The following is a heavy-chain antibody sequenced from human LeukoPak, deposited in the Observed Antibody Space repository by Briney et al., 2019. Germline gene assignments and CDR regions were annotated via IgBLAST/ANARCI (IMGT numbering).Heavy chain of an antibody. CDR3: AREKIHFDSSGDYFDYHFYMDV. J-gene: IGHJ6*03. CDR2: ISNTGSSI. CDR1: RFTFNDYS. D-gene: IGHD3-22*01. V-gene: IGHV3-11*01. Sequence: GGSLRLSCAASRFTFNDYSMTWIRQAPGKGLEWVSSISNTGSSINYADSVKGRFNISRDNAKKSPYLQMNSLRAEDTAVYYCAREKIHFDSSGDYFDYHFYMDVWGKGTTVTISS.